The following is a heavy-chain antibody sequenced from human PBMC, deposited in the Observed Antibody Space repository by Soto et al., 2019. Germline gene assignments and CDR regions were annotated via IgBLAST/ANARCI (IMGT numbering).Heavy chain of an antibody. Sequence: QIQLVQSGVEMKKPGASVKVSCKASGYSFSSYGISWVRQAPGQGLERMGWISPYNGNTNYAQNLQGRVTMTTDTSTSTAYMELTSLRSDDTAVYYCAKRKGRVRSNWFDAWGQGTLVTVSS. CDR2: ISPYNGNT. D-gene: IGHD3-10*01. CDR1: GYSFSSYG. J-gene: IGHJ5*02. V-gene: IGHV1-18*04. CDR3: AKRKGRVRSNWFDA.